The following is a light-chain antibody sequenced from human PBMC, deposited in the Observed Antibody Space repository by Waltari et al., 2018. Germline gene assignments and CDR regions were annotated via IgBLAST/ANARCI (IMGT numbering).Light chain of an antibody. CDR2: DVS. CDR3: ASYTNSDSEV. V-gene: IGLV2-14*01. Sequence: QSALTQPASVSGSPGQSITISCTGTSGDVGGYNSCSWFQQHPGKVPKLIISDVSNRPSGVSDRFSGSKSGNTASLTISGLQAEDEASYYCASYTNSDSEVFGGGTKVTVL. J-gene: IGLJ3*02. CDR1: SGDVGGYNS.